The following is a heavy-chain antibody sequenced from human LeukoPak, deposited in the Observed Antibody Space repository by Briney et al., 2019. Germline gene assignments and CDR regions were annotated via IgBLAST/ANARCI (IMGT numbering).Heavy chain of an antibody. Sequence: ASVKVSCKASGYTFTSYYMHWVRQAPGQGLEWMGWINPNSGGTNYAQKFQGRVTMTRDTSISTAYMELSRLRSDDTAVYYCARDSPYSSSWYALFSDWGQGTLVTVSS. CDR1: GYTFTSYY. V-gene: IGHV1-2*02. CDR2: INPNSGGT. J-gene: IGHJ4*02. CDR3: ARDSPYSSSWYALFSD. D-gene: IGHD6-13*01.